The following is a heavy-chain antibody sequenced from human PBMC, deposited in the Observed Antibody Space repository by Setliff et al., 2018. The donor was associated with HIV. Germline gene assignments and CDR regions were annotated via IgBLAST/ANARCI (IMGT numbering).Heavy chain of an antibody. CDR3: ARDATYDYVWGTSSLVLDH. CDR1: GYTFTSYY. V-gene: IGHV1-46*01. D-gene: IGHD3-16*01. CDR2: INPGDGST. Sequence: ASVKVSCKASGYTFTSYYIYWVRQAPGQGLQWMGIINPGDGSTIYAQKFQGRVTMTRDTSTSTLYMELSSLRSEDTAVYYCARDATYDYVWGTSSLVLDHWGQGTLVTVSS. J-gene: IGHJ4*02.